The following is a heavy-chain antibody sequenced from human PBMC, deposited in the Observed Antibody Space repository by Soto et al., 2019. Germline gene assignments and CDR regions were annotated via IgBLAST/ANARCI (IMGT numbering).Heavy chain of an antibody. D-gene: IGHD5-18*01. Sequence: ASVKVSCKASGGTFSSYAISWVRQAPGQGLEWMGGIIPIFGTANYAQKFQGRVTITADESTSTAYMELSSLRSEDTAVYYCARAGGYSYGDNYYFDYWGQGTLVTVSS. J-gene: IGHJ4*02. CDR3: ARAGGYSYGDNYYFDY. CDR1: GGTFSSYA. CDR2: IIPIFGTA. V-gene: IGHV1-69*13.